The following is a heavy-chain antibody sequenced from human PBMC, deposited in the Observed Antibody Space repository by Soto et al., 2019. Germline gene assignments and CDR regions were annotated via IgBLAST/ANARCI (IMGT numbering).Heavy chain of an antibody. CDR3: ARLKAYDFWSGLPRNDAFDI. CDR1: GYTFTNYY. CDR2: IHPDGGHT. J-gene: IGHJ3*02. Sequence: XSVKVSCKASGYTFTNYYLQWGRQAPGQGLEWMGVIHPDGGHTTYSQKFQDRVTMTRDTFTSTAYMELSSLRSEDTAVYYCARLKAYDFWSGLPRNDAFDIWGQGTMVTVSS. V-gene: IGHV1-46*01. D-gene: IGHD3-3*01.